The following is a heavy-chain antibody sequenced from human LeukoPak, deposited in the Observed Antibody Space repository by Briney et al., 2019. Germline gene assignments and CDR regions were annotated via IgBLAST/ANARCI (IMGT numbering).Heavy chain of an antibody. V-gene: IGHV1-18*01. CDR1: GYTFTSYG. J-gene: IGHJ4*02. CDR3: ARTYYYGSGSYFDY. Sequence: ASVKVSCKASGYTFTSYGISWVRQAPGQGLEWMGWVSAYNGNTNYAQKLQGRVTMTTDTSTSTAYMELRSLGSDDTAVYYCARTYYYGSGSYFDYWGQGTLVTVSS. CDR2: VSAYNGNT. D-gene: IGHD3-10*01.